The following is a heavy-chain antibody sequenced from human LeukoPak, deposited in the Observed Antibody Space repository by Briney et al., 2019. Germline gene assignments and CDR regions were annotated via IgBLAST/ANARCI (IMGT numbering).Heavy chain of an antibody. CDR3: AKAVGPYYYYGMDV. CDR1: GFTFSSYA. V-gene: IGHV3-23*01. J-gene: IGHJ6*02. CDR2: ISGSGGST. Sequence: PGRSLRLSCAASGFTFSSYAMTWVRQAPGKGLEWVSAISGSGGSTYYADSVKGRFTISRDNSKNTLYLQMNSLRAEDTAVYYCAKAVGPYYYYGMDVWGQGTTVTVSS. D-gene: IGHD3-10*01.